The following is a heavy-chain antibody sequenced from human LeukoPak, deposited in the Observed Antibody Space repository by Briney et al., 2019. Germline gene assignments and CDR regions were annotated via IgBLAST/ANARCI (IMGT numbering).Heavy chain of an antibody. CDR2: ISSSSSYI. Sequence: PGGSLRLSCAASGFTFSSYSMNWVRQAPGKGLEWVSSISSSSSYIYYADSVKGRFTISRDNAKNSLYLQMNSLRAEDTAVYYCARERGHSGYVPSTQIDYWGQGTLVTVSS. D-gene: IGHD5-12*01. J-gene: IGHJ4*02. CDR3: ARERGHSGYVPSTQIDY. CDR1: GFTFSSYS. V-gene: IGHV3-21*01.